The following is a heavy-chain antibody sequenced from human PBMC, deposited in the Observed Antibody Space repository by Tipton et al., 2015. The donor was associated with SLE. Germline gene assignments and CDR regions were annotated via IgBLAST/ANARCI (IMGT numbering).Heavy chain of an antibody. V-gene: IGHV4-39*07. Sequence: TLSLTCTVSGGSISSGGYYWSWIRQPPGKGLEWIGEINHSGSTNYNPSLKSRVTISVDTSKNQFSLKLSSVTAADTAVYYCARGLGTYYYATWGQGPLVTVSS. J-gene: IGHJ4*02. CDR1: GGSISSGGYY. D-gene: IGHD3-10*01. CDR2: INHSGST. CDR3: ARGLGTYYYAT.